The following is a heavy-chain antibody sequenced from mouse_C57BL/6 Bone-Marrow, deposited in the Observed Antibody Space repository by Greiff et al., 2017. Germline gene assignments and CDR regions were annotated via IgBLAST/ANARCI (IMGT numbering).Heavy chain of an antibody. CDR3: ASLLRGDY. V-gene: IGHV1-4*01. CDR2: INPSSGYT. J-gene: IGHJ2*01. D-gene: IGHD1-2*01. CDR1: GYTFTSYT. Sequence: QVQLKESGAELARPGASVKMSCKASGYTFTSYTMHWVKQRPGQGLEWIGYINPSSGYTKYNQKFKDKATLTADKSSSTAYMQLSSLTSEDSAVYYCASLLRGDYWGQGTTLTVSS.